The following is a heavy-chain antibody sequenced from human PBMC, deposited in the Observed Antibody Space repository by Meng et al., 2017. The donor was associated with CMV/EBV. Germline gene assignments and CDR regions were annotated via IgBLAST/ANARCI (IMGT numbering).Heavy chain of an antibody. J-gene: IGHJ4*02. CDR2: INHSGST. Sequence: QVQQHRWGAGLLKPSETLSLTCAVYGGSFSGYYWSWIRQPPGKGLEWIGEINHSGSTNYNPSLKSRVTISVDTSKNQFSLKLSSVTAADTAVYYCARVWDSGWDYWGQGTLVTVSS. V-gene: IGHV4-34*01. D-gene: IGHD3-22*01. CDR3: ARVWDSGWDY. CDR1: GGSFSGYY.